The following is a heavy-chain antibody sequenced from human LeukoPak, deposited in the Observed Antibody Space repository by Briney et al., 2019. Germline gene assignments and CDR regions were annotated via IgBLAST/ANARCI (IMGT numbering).Heavy chain of an antibody. V-gene: IGHV3-21*01. Sequence: VGSLRLSCAASGFNFSSHSMNLVRQAPGKGLELVSSISSSSSYTYNADSVKGRFTISRDNAKNSLYLQMSSLRAEDTAVYYCARVSTGDYDILSRGTLDYWGQGTLVTVSS. CDR2: ISSSSSYT. CDR3: ARVSTGDYDILSRGTLDY. CDR1: GFNFSSHS. D-gene: IGHD3-9*01. J-gene: IGHJ4*02.